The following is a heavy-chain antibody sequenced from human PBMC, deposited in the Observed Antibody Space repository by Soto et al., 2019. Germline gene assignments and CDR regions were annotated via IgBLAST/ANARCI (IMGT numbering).Heavy chain of an antibody. V-gene: IGHV3-15*01. CDR2: IKSKTDGGTT. J-gene: IGHJ6*02. D-gene: IGHD3-10*01. CDR3: TTDPTMVRGVHQYYYYSMDG. CDR1: GFTFSNAW. Sequence: EVQLVESGGGLVKPGGSLRLSCAASGFTFSNAWMSWVRQAPGKGLEWVGRIKSKTDGGTTDYAAPVKGRFTISRDDSKNTLYLQLISLKKEDTAEYYCTTDPTMVRGVHQYYYYSMDGCSQGSTVSVS.